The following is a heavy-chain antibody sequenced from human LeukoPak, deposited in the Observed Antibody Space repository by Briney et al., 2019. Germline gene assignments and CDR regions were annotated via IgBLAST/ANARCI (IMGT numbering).Heavy chain of an antibody. D-gene: IGHD1-26*01. CDR3: TTEYSTNAFDI. CDR1: GFTFSNAS. CDR2: IKSKTHGGTT. Sequence: GGSLRLSCAASGFTFSNASMSWVRQAPGKGLELVGRIKSKTHGGTTDYAAPVKARFTISRDDSKNTLYLQMNSLQTEDTAIYYCTTEYSTNAFDIWGQGTMVTVSS. J-gene: IGHJ3*02. V-gene: IGHV3-15*01.